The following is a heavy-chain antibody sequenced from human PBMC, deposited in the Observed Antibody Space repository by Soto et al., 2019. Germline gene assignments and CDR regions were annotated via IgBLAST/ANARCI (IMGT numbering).Heavy chain of an antibody. CDR3: ARSFFDYYGSGGYPDY. CDR2: INHSGST. Sequence: PSETLSLTCAVYGGSFSGYYWSWIRQPPGKGLEWIGEINHSGSTNYNPSLKSRVTISVDTSKNQFSLKLSSVTAADTAVYYCARSFFDYYGSGGYPDYWGQGTLVTVSS. CDR1: GGSFSGYY. V-gene: IGHV4-34*01. J-gene: IGHJ4*02. D-gene: IGHD3-10*01.